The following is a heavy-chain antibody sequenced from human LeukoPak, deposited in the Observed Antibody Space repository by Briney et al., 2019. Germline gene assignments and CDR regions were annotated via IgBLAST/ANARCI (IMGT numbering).Heavy chain of an antibody. V-gene: IGHV3-23*01. CDR2: ISGSGGST. CDR1: GFTFSSYA. CDR3: AKAPIAVAGTVGYFDY. J-gene: IGHJ4*02. D-gene: IGHD6-19*01. Sequence: GGSLRLSCAASGFTFSSYAMSWVRQAPGKGLEWVSAISGSGGSTYYADSVKGRFTISRDNSKNTLYLQMNSLRAEDTAAYYCAKAPIAVAGTVGYFDYWGQGTLVTVSS.